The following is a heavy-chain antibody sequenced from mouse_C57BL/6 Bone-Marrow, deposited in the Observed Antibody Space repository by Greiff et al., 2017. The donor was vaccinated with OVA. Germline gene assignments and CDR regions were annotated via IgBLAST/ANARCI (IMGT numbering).Heavy chain of an antibody. V-gene: IGHV1-80*01. CDR1: GYAFSSYW. J-gene: IGHJ2*01. Sequence: QVHVKQSGAELVKPGASVKISCKASGYAFSSYWMNWVKQRPGKGLEWIGQIYPGDGDTNYNGKFKGKATLTADKSSSTAYMQLSSLTSEDSAVYFCARDFYYGSKDYWGQGTTLTVSS. CDR3: ARDFYYGSKDY. D-gene: IGHD1-1*01. CDR2: IYPGDGDT.